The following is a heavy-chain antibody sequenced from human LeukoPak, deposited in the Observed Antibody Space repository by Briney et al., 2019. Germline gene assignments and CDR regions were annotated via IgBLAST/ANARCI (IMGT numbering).Heavy chain of an antibody. V-gene: IGHV3-74*01. CDR2: IASDGSST. Sequence: GGSLRLSCAASGFTFSSYWMNWVRQAPGKGLVWVSRIASDGSSTTYADSVKGRFSISRDNAKNTLYLQMNSLRAEDTAVYYCARDWDGYGAPGDYWGQGTLVTVSS. CDR1: GFTFSSYW. J-gene: IGHJ4*02. D-gene: IGHD5-24*01. CDR3: ARDWDGYGAPGDY.